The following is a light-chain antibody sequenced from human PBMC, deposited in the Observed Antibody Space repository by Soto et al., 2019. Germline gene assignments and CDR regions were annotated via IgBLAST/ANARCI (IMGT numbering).Light chain of an antibody. Sequence: QPVLTQPPSVSEAPRQRVTISCSGSRSNIGNNAVNWYQQLPGKAPKLLIYYDDLLPSGVSDRFSGSKSGTSASLAISGLQSEDEADYYCAVWDDNLNGVVFGGGTQLTVL. CDR1: RSNIGNNA. V-gene: IGLV1-36*01. CDR3: AVWDDNLNGVV. CDR2: YDD. J-gene: IGLJ2*01.